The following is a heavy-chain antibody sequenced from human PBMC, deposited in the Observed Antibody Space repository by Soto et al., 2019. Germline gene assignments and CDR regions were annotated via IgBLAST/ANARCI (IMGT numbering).Heavy chain of an antibody. CDR3: ARHYTAARPGGWFDP. J-gene: IGHJ5*02. CDR1: GYSFTSYW. Sequence: ESLKISCKGYGYSFTSYWISWVRQMPGKGLEWMGRIDPSDSYTNYSPSFQGHVTISADKSISTAYLQWSSLKASDTAMYYCARHYTAARPGGWFDPWGQGTLVTVSS. CDR2: IDPSDSYT. V-gene: IGHV5-10-1*01. D-gene: IGHD6-6*01.